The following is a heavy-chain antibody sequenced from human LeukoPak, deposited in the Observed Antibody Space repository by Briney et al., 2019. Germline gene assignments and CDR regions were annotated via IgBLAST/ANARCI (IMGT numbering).Heavy chain of an antibody. CDR1: GGSISSSSYY. Sequence: SETLSLTCTVSGGSISSSSYYWAWIRQPPGKGLEWIGYIYYSGSTNYNPSLKSRVTISVNTSKNQFSLKLSSVTAADTAVYYCARLLNYDFDYWGQGTLVTVSS. CDR2: IYYSGST. V-gene: IGHV4-61*05. CDR3: ARLLNYDFDY. J-gene: IGHJ4*02. D-gene: IGHD3-22*01.